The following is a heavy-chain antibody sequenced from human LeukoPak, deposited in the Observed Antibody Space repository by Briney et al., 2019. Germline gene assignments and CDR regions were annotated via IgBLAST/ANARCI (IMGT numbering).Heavy chain of an antibody. J-gene: IGHJ6*02. Sequence: SQTLSLTCAIPGDSVSSNSAAWNWIRQSPSRCLEWLGRTYYRSKWYNDYAVSVKSRITINPATSKNQFYLQLNSVTPEDTAVYYCARALQPRGYSGYDGIYYYYYGMDVWGQGTTVTVSS. CDR3: ARALQPRGYSGYDGIYYYYYGMDV. D-gene: IGHD5-12*01. CDR2: TYYRSKWYN. CDR1: GDSVSSNSAA. V-gene: IGHV6-1*01.